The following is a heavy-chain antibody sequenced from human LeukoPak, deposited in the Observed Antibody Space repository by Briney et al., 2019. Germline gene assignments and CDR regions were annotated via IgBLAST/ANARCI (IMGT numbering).Heavy chain of an antibody. D-gene: IGHD6-13*01. CDR1: GGSISSGSYY. J-gene: IGHJ4*02. CDR2: IYTSGST. V-gene: IGHV4-61*02. Sequence: SETLSLTCTVSGGSISSGSYYWSWIRQPAGKGLEWIGRIYTSGSTNYNPSLKSRVTISVDTSKNQFSLKLSSVTAADTAVYYCARDGGSSWYGDFDYWGQGTLVAVSS. CDR3: ARDGGSSWYGDFDY.